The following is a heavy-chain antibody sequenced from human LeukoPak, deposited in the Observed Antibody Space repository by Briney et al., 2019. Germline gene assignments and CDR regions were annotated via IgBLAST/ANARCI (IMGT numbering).Heavy chain of an antibody. V-gene: IGHV1-69*01. J-gene: IGHJ4*02. Sequence: SVKVSCKASGGTFSSYAISWVRQAPGQGLEWMGGIIPIFGTANYAQKFQGRVTITADESTSTAYMELSSLRSEDAAVYYCARDRTVAAAGFDYWGQGTLVTVSS. CDR2: IIPIFGTA. CDR1: GGTFSSYA. CDR3: ARDRTVAAAGFDY. D-gene: IGHD6-13*01.